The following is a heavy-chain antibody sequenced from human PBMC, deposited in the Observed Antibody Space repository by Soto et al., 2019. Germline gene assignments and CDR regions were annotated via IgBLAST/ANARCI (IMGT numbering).Heavy chain of an antibody. CDR2: IVVGSGNT. CDR3: AAGVEVGATYSDY. J-gene: IGHJ4*02. Sequence: GASVKVSCKASGFTFTSSTVQWVRQARGQRLEWIGWIVVGSGNTNYAQKFQERVTITRDMSTSTAHMELSSLRSEDTAVYYCAAGVEVGATYSDYWGQGTLVTVSS. V-gene: IGHV1-58*01. CDR1: GFTFTSST. D-gene: IGHD1-26*01.